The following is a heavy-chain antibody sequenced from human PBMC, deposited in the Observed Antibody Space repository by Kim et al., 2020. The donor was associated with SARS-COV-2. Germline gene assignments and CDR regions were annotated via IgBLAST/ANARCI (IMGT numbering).Heavy chain of an antibody. CDR1: GGSFSGYH. CDR2: IDHTERR. J-gene: IGHJ4*02. CDR3: ARRLASVDW. Sequence: SETLSLTCAVYGGSFSGYHWSWIRQPPGTGLEWIGEIDHTERRNYNPSLKSRVTISADASKNQFSLKVDSVTAADTGVYYCARRLASVDWWGQGTPVTVSS. V-gene: IGHV4-34*01. D-gene: IGHD2-21*01.